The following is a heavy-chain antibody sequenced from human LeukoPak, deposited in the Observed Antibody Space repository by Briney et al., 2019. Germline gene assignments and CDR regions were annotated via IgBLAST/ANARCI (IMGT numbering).Heavy chain of an antibody. D-gene: IGHD4-17*01. CDR1: GGTFSSYA. CDR2: IIPIFGTA. J-gene: IGHJ6*02. CDR3: ARDSFDYGDYGPYYYYGMDV. V-gene: IGHV1-69*01. Sequence: SVKVSCKASGGTFSSYAISWVRQAPGQGREWMGGIIPIFGTANYAQKFQGRVTITADESTSTAYMELSSLRSEDTAVYYCARDSFDYGDYGPYYYYGMDVWGQGTTVTVSS.